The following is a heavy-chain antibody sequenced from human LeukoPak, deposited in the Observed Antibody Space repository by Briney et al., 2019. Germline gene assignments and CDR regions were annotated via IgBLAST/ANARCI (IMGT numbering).Heavy chain of an antibody. CDR2: IYYSGST. V-gene: IGHV4-39*01. CDR1: GGSISSSSYY. CDR3: ARKTLYGDYFDY. Sequence: SETLSLTCTVSGGSISSSSYYWGWIRQPPGKGLEWLGSIYYSGSTYYNPSLKSRVTISVDTSKNQFSLKLSSVTAADTAVYYCARKTLYGDYFDYWGQGTLVTVSS. D-gene: IGHD4-17*01. J-gene: IGHJ4*02.